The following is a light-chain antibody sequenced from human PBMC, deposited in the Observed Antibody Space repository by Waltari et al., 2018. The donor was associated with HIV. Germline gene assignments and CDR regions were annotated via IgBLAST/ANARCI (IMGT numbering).Light chain of an antibody. Sequence: DIQMTQFPSSLSASVGDRVTITCQASQDIANHLNWYQQKPGKAPKLLIYHASNLETGVPSRFSGSGSGTDFTFTIDSLQPEDIATYFCHQYDNLPTFGEGTKLEIK. CDR2: HAS. V-gene: IGKV1-33*01. CDR1: QDIANH. CDR3: HQYDNLPT. J-gene: IGKJ2*01.